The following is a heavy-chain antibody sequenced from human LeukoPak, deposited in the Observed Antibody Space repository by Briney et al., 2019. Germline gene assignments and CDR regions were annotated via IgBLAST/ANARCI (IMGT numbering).Heavy chain of an antibody. D-gene: IGHD4-4*01. Sequence: SETLSLTCTVSRGSMSGFYWSWIRQPAGRGLEWIGRIFPSGISDFNPSLQSRVTMSIDTSKNQSSLRLSSVSAADTAIYYCARGSQSLDYWGQGTLVIASS. V-gene: IGHV4-4*07. J-gene: IGHJ4*02. CDR3: ARGSQSLDY. CDR2: IFPSGIS. CDR1: RGSMSGFY.